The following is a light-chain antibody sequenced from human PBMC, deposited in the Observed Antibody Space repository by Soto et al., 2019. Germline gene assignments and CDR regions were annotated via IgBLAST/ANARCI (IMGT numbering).Light chain of an antibody. CDR2: QAS. CDR1: QMISHS. Sequence: DIQMTQSPSTLSASVGDRVTITCRASQMISHSLAWYQQKPGKAPKLLVSQASTLQSGVPSRFSGSGSGTEFTLTISRLQPDYFATYYRQHYNTVTTFGQGTKVEIK. V-gene: IGKV1-5*03. CDR3: QHYNTVTT. J-gene: IGKJ1*01.